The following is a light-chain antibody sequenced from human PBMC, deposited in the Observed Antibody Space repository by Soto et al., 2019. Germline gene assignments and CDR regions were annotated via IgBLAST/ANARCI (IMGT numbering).Light chain of an antibody. CDR2: SAS. CDR3: QQYDSSPRT. Sequence: EIVLTQSPATLSLSPGERATLSCRASQSVSSYLAWYQQKAGQAPRLLIYSASSRATGIPDRFSGSGSGTDFTLTINRLEPEDFAVYYCQQYDSSPRTFGQGTKVDIK. CDR1: QSVSSY. J-gene: IGKJ1*01. V-gene: IGKV3-20*01.